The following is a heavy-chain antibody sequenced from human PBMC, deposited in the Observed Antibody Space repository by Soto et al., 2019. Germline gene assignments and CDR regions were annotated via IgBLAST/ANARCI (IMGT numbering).Heavy chain of an antibody. CDR1: GGTFSSYT. CDR2: IIPILGIA. CDR3: ERVRTNYNWNYGPFDY. D-gene: IGHD1-7*01. J-gene: IGHJ4*02. V-gene: IGHV1-69*02. Sequence: QVQLVQSGAEVKKPGSSVKVSCKASGGTFSSYTISWVRQAPGQGLEWMGRIIPILGIANYAQKFQGRVTITADKSTSTAYMELSSLRSEDTAVYCCERVRTNYNWNYGPFDYWGQGTLVTVSS.